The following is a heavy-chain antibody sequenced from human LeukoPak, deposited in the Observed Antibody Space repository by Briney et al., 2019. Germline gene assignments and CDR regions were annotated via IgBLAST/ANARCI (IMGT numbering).Heavy chain of an antibody. D-gene: IGHD4-17*01. Sequence: TGGSLRLSCAASGFTFSSYAMSWVRQAPGKGLEWVSAISGSGGSTYYADSVKGRFTVSRVNSENTLFLQMNSLRAEDTAIYFCARRAAATVVDNYYYFYHMDVWGKGTTVTVSS. CDR3: ARRAAATVVDNYYYFYHMDV. V-gene: IGHV3-23*01. CDR2: ISGSGGST. CDR1: GFTFSSYA. J-gene: IGHJ6*03.